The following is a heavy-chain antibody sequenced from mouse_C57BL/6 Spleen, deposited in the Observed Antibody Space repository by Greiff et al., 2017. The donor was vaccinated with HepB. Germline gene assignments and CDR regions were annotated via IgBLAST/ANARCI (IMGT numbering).Heavy chain of an antibody. CDR1: GFTFSSYA. CDR2: ISDGGSYT. J-gene: IGHJ1*03. V-gene: IGHV5-4*01. CDR3: ARDRGLLRYFDV. Sequence: EVQGVESGGGLVKPGGSLKLSCAASGFTFSSYAMSWVRQTPEKRLEWVATISDGGSYTYYPDNVKGRFTISRDNAKNNLYLQMSHLKSEDTAMYYCARDRGLLRYFDVWGTGTTVTVSS. D-gene: IGHD2-3*01.